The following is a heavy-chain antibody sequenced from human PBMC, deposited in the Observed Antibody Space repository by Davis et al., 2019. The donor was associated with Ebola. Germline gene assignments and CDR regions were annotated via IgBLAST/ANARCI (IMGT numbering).Heavy chain of an antibody. CDR1: GGSISSSSYY. CDR3: ARDQPDFWSGYLDY. D-gene: IGHD3-3*01. Sequence: PSETLSLTCTVSGGSISSSSYYWGWIRQPPGKGLEWIGSIYYSGSTYYNPSLKSRVTISVDTSKNQFSLKLSSVTAADTAVYYCARDQPDFWSGYLDYWGQGTLVTVSS. J-gene: IGHJ4*02. CDR2: IYYSGST. V-gene: IGHV4-39*07.